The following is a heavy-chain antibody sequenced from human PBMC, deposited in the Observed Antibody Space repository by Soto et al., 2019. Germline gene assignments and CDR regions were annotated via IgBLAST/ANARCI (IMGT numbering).Heavy chain of an antibody. CDR3: ARSSLSPYYDILTGFDY. V-gene: IGHV4-30-2*01. Sequence: QLQLQESGSGLVKPSQTLSLTCAVSGGSISSGGYSWSWIRQPPGKGLEWIGYIYHSGSNYYNPSLKSRVTISVDRSKNQFSLKLSSVTAADTAVYYCARSSLSPYYDILTGFDYWGQGTLVTVSS. D-gene: IGHD3-9*01. CDR2: IYHSGSN. J-gene: IGHJ4*02. CDR1: GGSISSGGYS.